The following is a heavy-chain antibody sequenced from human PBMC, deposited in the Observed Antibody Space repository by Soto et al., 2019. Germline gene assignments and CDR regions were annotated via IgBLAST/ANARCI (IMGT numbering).Heavy chain of an antibody. CDR2: IYYSGST. CDR1: GGSISSGGYY. D-gene: IGHD3-10*01. CDR3: ARSAYYSGSGSYYNRAFDI. J-gene: IGHJ3*02. Sequence: QVQLQESGPGLVKPSQTLSLTCTVSGGSISSGGYYWSWIRQHPGKGLEWIGYIYYSGSTYYDPSVKSRVTIAVNTSKNQFSRKLSSVTAADTPVYYCARSAYYSGSGSYYNRAFDIWGEGTMVSGSS. V-gene: IGHV4-31*03.